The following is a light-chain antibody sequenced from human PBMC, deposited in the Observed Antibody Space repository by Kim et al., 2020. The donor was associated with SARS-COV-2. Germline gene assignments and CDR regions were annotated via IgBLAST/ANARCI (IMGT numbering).Light chain of an antibody. Sequence: PGQRVTLSSPGTDSDFECYNHYSLYQQHPGHPPKLMIYEVSRRPSGVPDRFSGSKSGNTASLTVSGLQAEDEADYYCISYAGSTYVFGTGTKVTVL. CDR2: EVS. J-gene: IGLJ1*01. V-gene: IGLV2-8*01. CDR3: ISYAGSTYV. CDR1: DSDFECYNH.